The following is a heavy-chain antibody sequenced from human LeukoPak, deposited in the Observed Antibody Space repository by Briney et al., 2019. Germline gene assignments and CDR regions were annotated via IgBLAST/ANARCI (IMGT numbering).Heavy chain of an antibody. V-gene: IGHV4-59*08. CDR2: IYYTGKN. CDR3: VRRDTGWNYFDY. J-gene: IGHJ4*02. D-gene: IGHD6-19*01. CDR1: GGSINSHY. Sequence: PSDTLSLTCAVSGGSINSHYWGWIRQPPGKGLQWIGDIYYTGKNNYNPSLKSRVTISLDTSKDHLSLNLTSVLAADTAIYYCVRRDTGWNYFDYWGQGILVTVSS.